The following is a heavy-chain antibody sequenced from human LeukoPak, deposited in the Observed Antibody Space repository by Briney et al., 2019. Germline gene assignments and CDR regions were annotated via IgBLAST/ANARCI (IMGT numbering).Heavy chain of an antibody. CDR1: GFTLRSYW. J-gene: IGHJ4*02. CDR2: IKQDGSEK. D-gene: IGHD2-15*01. V-gene: IGHV3-7*01. Sequence: GGSLRLSCAASGFTLRSYWMSWVRQAPGKGLEWVANIKQDGSEKYYVDSVKGRFTISRDNAKNSLYLQMNSLRAEDTAVYYCARAYCSGGSCPSHFDYWGQGTLVTVSS. CDR3: ARAYCSGGSCPSHFDY.